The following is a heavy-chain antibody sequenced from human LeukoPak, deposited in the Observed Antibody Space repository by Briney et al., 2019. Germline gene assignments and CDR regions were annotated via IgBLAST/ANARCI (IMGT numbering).Heavy chain of an antibody. D-gene: IGHD3-22*01. CDR3: ARFVTYYYDSSGNFRGVLFFDP. Sequence: SETLSLTFVVCLGSFSGYYWSWIRQPPGKGLEWIGEINHSGSTNYNPSLKSRVTISVDTSKNQISLKLSSVTAADTAVYYCARFVTYYYDSSGNFRGVLFFDPWGQGTLVTVSS. CDR2: INHSGST. J-gene: IGHJ5*02. CDR1: LGSFSGYY. V-gene: IGHV4-34*01.